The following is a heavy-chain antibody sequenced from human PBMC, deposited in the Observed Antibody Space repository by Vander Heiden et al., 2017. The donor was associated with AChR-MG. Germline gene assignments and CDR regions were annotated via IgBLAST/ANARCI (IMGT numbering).Heavy chain of an antibody. CDR3: ARGGVGTLSG. Sequence: QVQLQQWGAGLLKPSETLSLTCAVYGGSFSGYYWSWIRQPPGKGLGWIGEINHSGSTNYNPSLKSRVTISVDTSKNQFSLKLSSVTAADTAVYYCARGGVGTLSGWGQGTLVTVSS. CDR2: INHSGST. D-gene: IGHD7-27*01. CDR1: GGSFSGYY. J-gene: IGHJ4*02. V-gene: IGHV4-34*01.